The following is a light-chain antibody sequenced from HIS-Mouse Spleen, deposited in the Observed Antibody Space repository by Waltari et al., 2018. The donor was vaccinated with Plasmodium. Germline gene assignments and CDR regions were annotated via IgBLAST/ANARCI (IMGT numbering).Light chain of an antibody. J-gene: IGKJ3*01. CDR1: QSVSSN. CDR2: GAS. V-gene: IGKV3-15*01. Sequence: DILMTQSPATLSVSPGERATLSCRASQSVSSNLAWYHQKPGQAPRLLIYGASTRATGIPARFSGSGSGTEFTLTISSLQSEDFAVYYCQQYNNWPFTFGPGTKVDIK. CDR3: QQYNNWPFT.